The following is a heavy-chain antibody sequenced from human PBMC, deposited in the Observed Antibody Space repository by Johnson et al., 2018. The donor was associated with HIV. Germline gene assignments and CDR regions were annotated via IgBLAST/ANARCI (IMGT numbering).Heavy chain of an antibody. V-gene: IGHV3-20*04. CDR2: INWNGGST. CDR3: AQDRDYYGSRLI. Sequence: MLLVESGGGVVRPGGSLRLSCAASGFTFDDCGMSWVRQGPGKGLEWVSGINWNGGSTGYADSVKGRFTISRDNAKNSLYLQLNSLRAEDTAVYYCAQDRDYYGSRLIWGQGTMVTFSS. J-gene: IGHJ3*02. D-gene: IGHD3-10*01. CDR1: GFTFDDCG.